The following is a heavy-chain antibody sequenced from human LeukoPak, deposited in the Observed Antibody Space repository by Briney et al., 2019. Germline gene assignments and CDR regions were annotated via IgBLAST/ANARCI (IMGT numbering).Heavy chain of an antibody. V-gene: IGHV3-7*01. CDR2: IKEDATEK. CDR3: VRDTSGPDY. D-gene: IGHD5-12*01. J-gene: IGHJ4*02. CDR1: GFIFSSHW. Sequence: PGGSLRLSCAASGFIFSSHWMSWVRQAPGKGLEWVANIKEDATEKFYLDSVKGRFSTSRDNAENSLHLQMSSLRAEDTAVYYCVRDTSGPDYWGQGTLVTVSS.